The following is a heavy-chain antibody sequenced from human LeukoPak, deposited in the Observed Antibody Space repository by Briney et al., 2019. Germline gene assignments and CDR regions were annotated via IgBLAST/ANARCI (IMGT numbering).Heavy chain of an antibody. D-gene: IGHD5-24*01. CDR1: GGSISSGDFH. J-gene: IGHJ2*01. V-gene: IGHV4-30-4*01. CDR2: IYYTGRT. CDR3: ATKLRGFWYLDL. Sequence: NPSETLSLTCTVSGGSISSGDFHWSWVRQPPGKGLEWIGYIYYTGRTYYNPSLKSRVTISVDTSKNQFSLKLNSVTATDTAVYYCATKLRGFWYLDLWGRGTLVTVSS.